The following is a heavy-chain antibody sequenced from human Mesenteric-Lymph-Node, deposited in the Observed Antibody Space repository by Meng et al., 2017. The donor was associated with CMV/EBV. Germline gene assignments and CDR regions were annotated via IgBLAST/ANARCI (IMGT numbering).Heavy chain of an antibody. D-gene: IGHD3-10*01. CDR3: ARENYYGSASYYRDAFDL. CDR2: INPDSGDT. J-gene: IGHJ3*01. CDR1: FTGFY. Sequence: FTGFYIHWVRQAPGQGLEWMGWINPDSGDTTYAQEFQGRLTMTRDTSIRTAYMELSGLRSDDTAVYYCARENYYGSASYYRDAFDLWGQGTMVTVSS. V-gene: IGHV1-2*02.